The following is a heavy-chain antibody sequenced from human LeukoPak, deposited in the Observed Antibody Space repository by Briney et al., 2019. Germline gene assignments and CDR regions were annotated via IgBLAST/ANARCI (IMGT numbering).Heavy chain of an antibody. Sequence: PGGSLRLSCAASGFTVSSNYMSWVRQAPGKGLQWVSVIYSGGRTYYADSVKGRFTISRDNSKNTLYLQMNSLRAEDTAVYYCAKDNLWDPLYYFDYWGQGTLVTVSS. CDR2: IYSGGRT. CDR3: AKDNLWDPLYYFDY. J-gene: IGHJ4*02. V-gene: IGHV3-66*01. CDR1: GFTVSSNY. D-gene: IGHD3-10*01.